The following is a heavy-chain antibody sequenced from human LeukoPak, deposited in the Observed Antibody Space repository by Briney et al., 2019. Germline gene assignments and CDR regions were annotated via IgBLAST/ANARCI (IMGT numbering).Heavy chain of an antibody. D-gene: IGHD5-12*01. CDR3: ARGGVGGYDYFDS. Sequence: TFDDFDMHWIRQPPGKGLEWIGHITYSGSTDYSPSLRSRVTMSVDTSKNQFSLKLNSVTAAETAMYFCARGGVGGYDYFDSWGQGALVAVSS. CDR2: ITYSGST. V-gene: IGHV4-30-4*08. CDR1: TFDDFD. J-gene: IGHJ4*02.